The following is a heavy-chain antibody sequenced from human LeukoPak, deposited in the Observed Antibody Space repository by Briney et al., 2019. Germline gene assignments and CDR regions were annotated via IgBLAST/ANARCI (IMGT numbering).Heavy chain of an antibody. D-gene: IGHD3-16*01. Sequence: SETLSLTCSVSGGSISSYSWSWIRQPAGKGLDWIGRILSSGSSKYNPSLKSRVIMSVDTSKNQFSLKLTPVTAADTAVYYCAREGGGFDYWGQGTLVTVSS. V-gene: IGHV4-4*07. CDR3: AREGGGFDY. CDR1: GGSISSYS. J-gene: IGHJ4*02. CDR2: ILSSGSS.